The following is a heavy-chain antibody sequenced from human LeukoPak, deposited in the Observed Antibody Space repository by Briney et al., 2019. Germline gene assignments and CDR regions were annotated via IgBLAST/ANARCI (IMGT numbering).Heavy chain of an antibody. Sequence: SGPTLVNPTQTLTLTCTFSGFSLSTSGVGVGWIRQPPGKALEWLALIYWNDDKRYSPSLKSRLTITKDTSKNQVVLTMTNMDPVDTATYYCAHIDCSSTSCYTLGYFQHWGQGTLVTVSS. D-gene: IGHD2-2*02. CDR3: AHIDCSSTSCYTLGYFQH. CDR2: IYWNDDK. CDR1: GFSLSTSGVG. V-gene: IGHV2-5*01. J-gene: IGHJ1*01.